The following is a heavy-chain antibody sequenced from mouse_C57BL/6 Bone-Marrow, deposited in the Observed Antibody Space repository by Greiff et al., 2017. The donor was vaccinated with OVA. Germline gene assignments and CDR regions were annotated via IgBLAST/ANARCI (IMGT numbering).Heavy chain of an antibody. CDR1: GFTFTDYY. Sequence: DVMLVESGGGLVQPGGSLSLSCAASGFTFTDYYMSWVRQPPGKALEWLGFIRNKANGYTTEYSASVKGRFTISRDNSQSILYIQMNALRAEDSATYYCARYMTIRLNYYAMDYWGQGTSVTVSS. V-gene: IGHV7-3*01. CDR2: IRNKANGYTT. J-gene: IGHJ4*01. CDR3: ARYMTIRLNYYAMDY.